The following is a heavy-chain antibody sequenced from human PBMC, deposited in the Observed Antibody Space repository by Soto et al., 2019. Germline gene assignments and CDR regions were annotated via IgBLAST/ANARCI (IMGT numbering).Heavy chain of an antibody. CDR1: GFTFSSYS. CDR3: ARAAGDGTTVTTFNIDY. V-gene: IGHV3-21*01. Sequence: PGGSLRLSCAASGFTFSSYSMNWVRQAPGKGLEWVSSISSSSSYIYYADSVKGRFTISRDNAKNSLYLQMNSLRAEDTAVYYCARAAGDGTTVTTFNIDYWGQGTLV. CDR2: ISSSSSYI. J-gene: IGHJ4*02. D-gene: IGHD4-17*01.